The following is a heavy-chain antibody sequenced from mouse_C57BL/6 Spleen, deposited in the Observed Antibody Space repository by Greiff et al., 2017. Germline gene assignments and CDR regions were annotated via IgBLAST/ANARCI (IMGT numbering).Heavy chain of an antibody. D-gene: IGHD2-3*01. J-gene: IGHJ1*03. CDR2: IYPGDGDT. Sequence: LQQSGASVKIPCKASGYAFSSSWLNWVKPRPGKGLEWIGQIYPGDGDTNYNGKFKGKATLTADKSSSTAYMQLSSLTSEDSAVYFFARSGYDGYYWYFDVWGTGTTVTVSS. CDR3: ARSGYDGYYWYFDV. CDR1: GYAFSSSW. V-gene: IGHV1-80*01.